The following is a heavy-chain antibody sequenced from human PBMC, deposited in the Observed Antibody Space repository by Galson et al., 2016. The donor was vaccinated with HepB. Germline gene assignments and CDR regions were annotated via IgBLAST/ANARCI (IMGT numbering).Heavy chain of an antibody. D-gene: IGHD3-9*01. CDR1: GFSISSYA. V-gene: IGHV3-30*18. CDR3: AKNDILAGYSAFDY. CDR2: ISYDGSHK. Sequence: SLRLSCAVSGFSISSYAMHWVRQAPGKGLEWVAVISYDGSHKYYAASVKGRFTISRDNSKNTLSLQMNSLRAEDTAVYYCAKNDILAGYSAFDYWGQGTLVTVSS. J-gene: IGHJ4*02.